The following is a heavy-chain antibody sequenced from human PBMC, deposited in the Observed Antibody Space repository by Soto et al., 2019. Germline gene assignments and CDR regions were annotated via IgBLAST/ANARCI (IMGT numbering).Heavy chain of an antibody. J-gene: IGHJ4*02. Sequence: SRLTRENNTLTLTLTCTLSVFPLSTSRMCVSWIRQPPGKALEWLALIDWDDDKYYSTSLKTRLTISKDTSKNQVVLTMTNMDPVDTATYYCARTRYGMVAEYYFDYWGQGTLVTVSS. CDR3: ARTRYGMVAEYYFDY. CDR1: VFPLSTSRMC. D-gene: IGHD1-26*01. CDR2: IDWDDDK. V-gene: IGHV2-70*01.